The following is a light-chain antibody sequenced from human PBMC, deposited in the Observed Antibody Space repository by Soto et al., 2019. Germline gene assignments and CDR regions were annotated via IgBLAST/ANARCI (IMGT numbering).Light chain of an antibody. Sequence: QSALTQPASVSGSPGQSITLSCTGTSSDVGGYNYVSWYQQHPGKAPKLLIYEVSNRPSGVSNRFSGSKSGNTASLTISGRQAEDEADYYCNSYTSSSTRVVFGGGTKLTVL. V-gene: IGLV2-14*01. CDR1: SSDVGGYNY. J-gene: IGLJ2*01. CDR3: NSYTSSSTRVV. CDR2: EVS.